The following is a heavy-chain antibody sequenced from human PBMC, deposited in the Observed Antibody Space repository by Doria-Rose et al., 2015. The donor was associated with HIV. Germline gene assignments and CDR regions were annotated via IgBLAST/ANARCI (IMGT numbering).Heavy chain of an antibody. CDR2: IFSDDER. J-gene: IGHJ4*02. CDR1: GVSLSSPGMG. D-gene: IGHD6-13*01. Sequence: QITLKESGPVLVKPTETLTLTCTVSGVSLSSPGMGVSWIRQPPGKALEWLANIFSDDERSYKTALKSRLIISRGTAKSKVVLTMTDMDPVDTATYYCARIKSSRWYHKYYFDCWGQGTLVIVSA. CDR3: ARIKSSRWYHKYYFDC. V-gene: IGHV2-26*01.